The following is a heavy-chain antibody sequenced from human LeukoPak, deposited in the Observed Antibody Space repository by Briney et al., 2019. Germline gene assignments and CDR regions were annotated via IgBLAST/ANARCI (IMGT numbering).Heavy chain of an antibody. V-gene: IGHV3-23*01. CDR2: ISGSGGST. D-gene: IGHD6-13*01. Sequence: PGGSLRLSCAASGFTFSSYGMSWVRQAPGKGLEWVSAISGSGGSTYYADSVKGRFTISRDNSKNTLYLQMNSLRAEDTAVYYCAKVIAAAGDFDYWGQGTLVTVSS. CDR1: GFTFSSYG. J-gene: IGHJ4*02. CDR3: AKVIAAAGDFDY.